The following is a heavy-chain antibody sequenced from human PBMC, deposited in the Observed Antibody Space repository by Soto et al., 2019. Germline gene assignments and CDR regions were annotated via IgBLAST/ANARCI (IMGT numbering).Heavy chain of an antibody. CDR3: ARLFIVGAPGSYYTGLDV. CDR1: GGSISSGGYS. Sequence: SETLSLTCAVSGGSISSGGYSWSWIRQPPGKGLEWIGYIYHSGSTYYNPSLKSRVTISVDTSKNQFSLKLNSVTAADTAIYYCARLFIVGAPGSYYTGLDVWGQGTTVTVSS. CDR2: IYHSGST. J-gene: IGHJ6*02. D-gene: IGHD1-26*01. V-gene: IGHV4-30-2*02.